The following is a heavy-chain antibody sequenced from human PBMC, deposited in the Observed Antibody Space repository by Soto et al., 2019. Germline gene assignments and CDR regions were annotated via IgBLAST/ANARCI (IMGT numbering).Heavy chain of an antibody. CDR2: VSRSSSYI. J-gene: IGHJ4*02. CDR3: ARCMGFDGSGYAFFDS. Sequence: PGGSLRPSCATSGFTVSNNYMSRVRQAPGKGLEWVSSVSRSSSYIYYADSVKGRFTVSRDDAEKSLYLQMNSLRAEDTAIYYCARCMGFDGSGYAFFDSWGQGT. D-gene: IGHD3-10*01. CDR1: GFTVSNNY. V-gene: IGHV3-21*01.